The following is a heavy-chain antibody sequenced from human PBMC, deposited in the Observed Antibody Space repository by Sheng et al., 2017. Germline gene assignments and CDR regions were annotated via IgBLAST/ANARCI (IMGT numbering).Heavy chain of an antibody. V-gene: IGHV4-61*02. CDR1: GGSISSGPYY. CDR2: IYTSGST. D-gene: IGHD3-10*01. J-gene: IGHJ4*02. Sequence: QVQLQESGPGLVKPSQTLSLTCTVSGGSISSGPYYWTWIRQPAGKGLEWIGRIYTSGSTNYNPSLKSRVTISLDTSKNQFSLKLSSVTAADTAVYYCARDHDYYGSGSSHYDYWGQGTLVTV. CDR3: ARDHDYYGSGSSHYDY.